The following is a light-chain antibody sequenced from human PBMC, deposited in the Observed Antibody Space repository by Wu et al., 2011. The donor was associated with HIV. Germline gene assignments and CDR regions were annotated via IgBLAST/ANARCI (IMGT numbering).Light chain of an antibody. CDR3: QQYNNWIT. CDR2: DAS. Sequence: TLSCRASQNVDSKLAWYQQKPGQTPKVLIYDASTRATGIAARFSGSGSGTEFTLTITSMQSEDFAVYYCQQYNNWITFGQGTRLEIK. J-gene: IGKJ5*01. CDR1: QNVDSK. V-gene: IGKV3-15*01.